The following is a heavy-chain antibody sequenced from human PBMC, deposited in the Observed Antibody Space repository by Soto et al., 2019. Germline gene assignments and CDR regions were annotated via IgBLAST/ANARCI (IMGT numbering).Heavy chain of an antibody. Sequence: SETLSLTCTVSGGSISSGDYYWSWIRQPPGKGLEWIGYIYYSGSTYYNPSLKSRVTISVDTSKNQFSLKLSSVTAADTAVYYCARQSVKYHDILNGFDCWGQGNLVTVSS. CDR2: IYYSGST. CDR3: ARQSVKYHDILNGFDC. D-gene: IGHD3-9*01. J-gene: IGHJ4*02. V-gene: IGHV4-30-4*01. CDR1: GGSISSGDYY.